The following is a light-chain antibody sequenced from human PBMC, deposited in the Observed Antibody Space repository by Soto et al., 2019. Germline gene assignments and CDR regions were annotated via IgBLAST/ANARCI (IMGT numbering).Light chain of an antibody. CDR3: QQYNNSPWT. CDR2: GAS. V-gene: IGKV3-15*01. CDR1: QSVSSN. J-gene: IGKJ1*01. Sequence: EIVLTQSPATLSVSPGERATLSCRASQSVSSNLAWYQQKPGQAPRRLIYGASTRATGIPARFSGSGSGTDFTLTISSLQPEDFAVYYCQQYNNSPWTFGQGTKVEIK.